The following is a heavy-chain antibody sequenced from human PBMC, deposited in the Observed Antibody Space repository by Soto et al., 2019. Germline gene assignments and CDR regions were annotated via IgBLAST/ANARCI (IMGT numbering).Heavy chain of an antibody. V-gene: IGHV3-48*01. J-gene: IGHJ4*02. CDR3: ASRPIAVGGEGF. CDR2: ICTGGLIL. D-gene: IGHD2-21*01. Sequence: HPGGSLRLSCTASGFSVSDYSVNWVRQAPGKGLEWISFICTGGLILYADSVKGRFTIARDIAKNSLYLQMDSLRAEDSAVYYCASRPIAVGGEGFWGQGTLVTVSS. CDR1: GFSVSDYS.